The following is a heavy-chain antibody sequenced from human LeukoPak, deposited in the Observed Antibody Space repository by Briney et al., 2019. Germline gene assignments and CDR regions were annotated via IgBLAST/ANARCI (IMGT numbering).Heavy chain of an antibody. V-gene: IGHV3-23*01. Sequence: GRSLRLSCAASGFTFSSYAMSWVRQAPGEGLEWVSEISGSGGSTYYADSVKVRFTSYRDNSKMTLYLQMNSLRAEDTDLYYCARGIGRRPYIDIDYWGQGTLVTVSS. CDR1: GFTFSSYA. J-gene: IGHJ4*02. D-gene: IGHD3-10*01. CDR2: ISGSGGST. CDR3: ARGIGRRPYIDIDY.